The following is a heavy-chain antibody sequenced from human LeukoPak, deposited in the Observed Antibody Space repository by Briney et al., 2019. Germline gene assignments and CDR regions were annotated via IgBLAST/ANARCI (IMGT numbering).Heavy chain of an antibody. Sequence: GGSLRLSCAASGFTFSSYAMSWVRQAPGKGLECISGFSGSGGSTYYADSVKGRFTISRDNSKNTLYLQMNSLRAEDTAVYYCAKDWAYYYDSSGYSVLWGQGTLVTVSS. D-gene: IGHD3-22*01. V-gene: IGHV3-23*01. CDR2: FSGSGGST. CDR3: AKDWAYYYDSSGYSVL. CDR1: GFTFSSYA. J-gene: IGHJ4*02.